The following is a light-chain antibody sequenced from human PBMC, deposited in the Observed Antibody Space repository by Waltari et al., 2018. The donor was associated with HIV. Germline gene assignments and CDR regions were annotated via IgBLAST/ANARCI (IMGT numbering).Light chain of an antibody. V-gene: IGKV4-1*01. J-gene: IGKJ4*01. CDR2: WSS. Sequence: IVMTQSPDSLAVSLAERVTLNCRSSRTVFYTPHRQTYLAWYQQKPGKPPRVLIYWSSTRAGGVPDRFSGSGSGTDFRLTISGLQADDVALYYCQQYYSLPTTFGGGTKVEIK. CDR1: RTVFYTPHRQTY. CDR3: QQYYSLPTT.